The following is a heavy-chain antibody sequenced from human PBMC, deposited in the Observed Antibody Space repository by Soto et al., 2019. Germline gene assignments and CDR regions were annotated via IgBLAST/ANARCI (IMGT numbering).Heavy chain of an antibody. D-gene: IGHD5-18*01. V-gene: IGHV1-69*06. CDR3: AAIMAMVDY. J-gene: IGHJ4*02. Sequence: GASVKVSCKASGGTFSSYAISWVRQAPGQALEWMGGIIPIFGTANYAQKFQGRVTITADKSTSTAYMELSSLRSEDTAVYYCAAIMAMVDYWGQGXLVTVSS. CDR2: IIPIFGTA. CDR1: GGTFSSYA.